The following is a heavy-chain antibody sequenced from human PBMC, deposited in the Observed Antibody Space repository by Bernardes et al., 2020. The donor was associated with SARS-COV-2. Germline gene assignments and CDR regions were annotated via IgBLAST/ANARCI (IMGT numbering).Heavy chain of an antibody. Sequence: GGSLRLSCAASGFTFSSYGMHWVRQAPGKGLEWVAVIWYDGSNKYYADSVKGRFTISRDNSKNTLYLQMNSLRAEDTAVYYCARDPTNPADIVATILGAVPSKSRNYGMDVWGQGTTVTVSS. V-gene: IGHV3-33*01. J-gene: IGHJ6*02. CDR2: IWYDGSNK. D-gene: IGHD5-12*01. CDR3: ARDPTNPADIVATILGAVPSKSRNYGMDV. CDR1: GFTFSSYG.